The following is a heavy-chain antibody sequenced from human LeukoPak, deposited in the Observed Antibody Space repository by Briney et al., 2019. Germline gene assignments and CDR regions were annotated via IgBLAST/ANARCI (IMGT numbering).Heavy chain of an antibody. J-gene: IGHJ6*04. D-gene: IGHD4-17*01. CDR3: ARLMTTVKGYYYYGMDV. Sequence: SETLSLTCAVYGGSFRGYYWSWIRQPPGKGLELIGEINHSGSTNYNPSLKSRVTISVDTSKNQFSLKLSSVTAADTAVYYCARLMTTVKGYYYYGMDVWGKGTTVTVSS. CDR2: INHSGST. CDR1: GGSFRGYY. V-gene: IGHV4-34*01.